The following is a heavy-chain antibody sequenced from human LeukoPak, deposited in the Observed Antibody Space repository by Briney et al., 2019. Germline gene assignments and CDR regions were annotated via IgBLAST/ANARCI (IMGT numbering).Heavy chain of an antibody. J-gene: IGHJ4*02. CDR1: GYTFTIYG. CDR3: ARGGYSYGSYYFDY. CDR2: ISAYNGNT. V-gene: IGHV1-18*01. Sequence: ASVTVSCTSSGYTFTIYGISWVRRAPGQGLEWMGWISAYNGNTNYAQKLQGRVTMTTDTSTSTAYMELRSLRSDDTAVYYCARGGYSYGSYYFDYWGQGTLVAVSS. D-gene: IGHD5-18*01.